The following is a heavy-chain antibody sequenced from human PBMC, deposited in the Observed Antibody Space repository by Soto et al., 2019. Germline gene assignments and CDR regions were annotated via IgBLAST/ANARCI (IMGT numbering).Heavy chain of an antibody. J-gene: IGHJ4*02. D-gene: IGHD2-2*01. CDR2: ISGSGGST. CDR3: AKTLIVVVPAAYPATFDY. Sequence: GGSLRLSCAASGFTFSSYAMSWVRQAPGKGLEWVSAISGSGGSTYYADSVKGRFTISRDNSKNTLYLQMNSLRAEDTAVYYCAKTLIVVVPAAYPATFDYWGQGTLVTVSS. V-gene: IGHV3-23*01. CDR1: GFTFSSYA.